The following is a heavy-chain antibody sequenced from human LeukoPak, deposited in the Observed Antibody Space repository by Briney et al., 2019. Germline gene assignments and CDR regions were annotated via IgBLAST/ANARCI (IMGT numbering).Heavy chain of an antibody. J-gene: IGHJ4*02. D-gene: IGHD2/OR15-2a*01. V-gene: IGHV3-74*01. CDR1: GFPFRYYS. CDR2: INSDGSWT. Sequence: GSLRLSCAGSGFPFRYYSMAWVRQAPGKGLVWVSHINSDGSWTSYADSVKGRFTISKDNAKNTVYLQMNSLRAEDTAVYYCVSFYETYWGRGTLVTVSS. CDR3: VSFYETY.